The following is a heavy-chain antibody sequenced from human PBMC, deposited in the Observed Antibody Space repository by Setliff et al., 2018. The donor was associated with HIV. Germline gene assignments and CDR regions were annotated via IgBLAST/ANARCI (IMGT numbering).Heavy chain of an antibody. D-gene: IGHD3-3*01. J-gene: IGHJ5*02. CDR2: INHSGST. V-gene: IGHV4-34*01. CDR1: GGSFTGYY. CDR3: ARGGDCNFWAGYWT. Sequence: SATLSLTCTVYGGSFTGYYWTWIRQPPGKGLEWIGEINHSGSTNYNPSLESRVTISVDTSKKHFSLRLTSVTAADTAVYFCARGGDCNFWAGYWTWGQGTLVTVSS.